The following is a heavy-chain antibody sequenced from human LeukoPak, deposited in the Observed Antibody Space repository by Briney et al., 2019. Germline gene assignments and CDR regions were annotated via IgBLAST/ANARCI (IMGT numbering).Heavy chain of an antibody. J-gene: IGHJ4*02. CDR1: GYTFTGYY. V-gene: IGHV1-2*02. CDR2: INPNSGGT. D-gene: IGHD1-26*01. CDR3: AIEGGGDGGSYQQPDFDY. Sequence: ASVKVSCKASGYTFTGYYMHWVRQAPGQGLEWMGWINPNSGGTNYAQKFQSRVTITRDTSISTAYMELSKLRSDDTAIYYCAIEGGGDGGSYQQPDFDYWGQGTLVTVSS.